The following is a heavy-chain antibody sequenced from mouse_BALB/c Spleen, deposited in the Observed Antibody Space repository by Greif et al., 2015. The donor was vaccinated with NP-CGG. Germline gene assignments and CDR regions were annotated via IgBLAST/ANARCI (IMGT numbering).Heavy chain of an antibody. J-gene: IGHJ3*01. CDR2: INSNGGST. Sequence: EVQLVESGGGLVQPGGSLKLSCAASGFTFSSYGMSWVRQTPDKRLELVATINSNGGSTYYPDSVKGRFTISRDNAKNTLSLQMSRLKSEDTAMYYCARDRNYYGSSYAAWFAYWGQGTLVTVSA. CDR3: ARDRNYYGSSYAAWFAY. D-gene: IGHD1-1*01. V-gene: IGHV5-6-3*01. CDR1: GFTFSSYG.